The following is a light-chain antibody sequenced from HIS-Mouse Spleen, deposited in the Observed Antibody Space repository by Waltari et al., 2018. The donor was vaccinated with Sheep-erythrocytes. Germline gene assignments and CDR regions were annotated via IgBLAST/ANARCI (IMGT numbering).Light chain of an antibody. CDR3: CSYAGSYNHV. Sequence: QSALTQPRSVSGSPGQSVTISCTGTSSHVGGYNYVSWYQQHPGKAPKLMIYDVSKRPSGVPDRFSGSKSGNTASLTISELQAEDEADYYCCSYAGSYNHVFATGTKVTIL. CDR1: SSHVGGYNY. CDR2: DVS. J-gene: IGLJ1*01. V-gene: IGLV2-11*01.